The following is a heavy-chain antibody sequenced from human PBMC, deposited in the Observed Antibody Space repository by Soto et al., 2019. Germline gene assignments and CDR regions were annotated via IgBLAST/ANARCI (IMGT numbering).Heavy chain of an antibody. J-gene: IGHJ4*02. Sequence: SETLSLTCSVFGGSISSTNYYWGWVRQSPGKGLEWIGTIYYNGATRYNPSLQSRVAISVDTSKNQFSLKLRSVTAADTAVYYCQIEVRELNILDNDCWGQGTLVTVYS. D-gene: IGHD3-10*01. CDR1: GGSISSTNYY. CDR2: IYYNGAT. V-gene: IGHV4-39*02. CDR3: QIEVRELNILDNDC.